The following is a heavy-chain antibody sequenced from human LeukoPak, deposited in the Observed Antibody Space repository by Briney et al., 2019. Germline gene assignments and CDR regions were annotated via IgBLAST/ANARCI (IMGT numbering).Heavy chain of an antibody. D-gene: IGHD5-18*01. J-gene: IGHJ5*02. CDR1: GGSISSSSYY. CDR2: IYHSGST. CDR3: ARAQIYSYVEAASFDP. V-gene: IGHV4-30-2*01. Sequence: SETLSLTCTVSGGSISSSSYYWGWIRQPPGKGLEWIGYIYHSGSTYYNPSLKSRVTISVDRSKNQFSLKLSSVTAADTAVYYCARAQIYSYVEAASFDPWGQGTLVTVSS.